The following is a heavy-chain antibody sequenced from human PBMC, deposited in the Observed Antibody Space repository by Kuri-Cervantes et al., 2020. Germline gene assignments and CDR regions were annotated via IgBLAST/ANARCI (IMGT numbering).Heavy chain of an antibody. CDR2: IWYDGSNK. Sequence: GGSLRLSCAASGFTFSSYGMHWVRQAPGKGLEWVAVIWYDGSNKYYADSVKGRFTISRDNSKNTLYLQMNSLRDEDTAVYYCARDTHGYSSGWKTPYYFDYWGQGTLVTVSS. V-gene: IGHV3-33*01. CDR3: ARDTHGYSSGWKTPYYFDY. D-gene: IGHD6-19*01. J-gene: IGHJ4*02. CDR1: GFTFSSYG.